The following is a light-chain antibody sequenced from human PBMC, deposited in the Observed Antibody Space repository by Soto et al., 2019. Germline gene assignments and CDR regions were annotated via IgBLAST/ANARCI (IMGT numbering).Light chain of an antibody. CDR2: QVS. CDR3: FEFAVFPRT. Sequence: DVVLTQTPLSSPVTLGLPASISCRSSQSLVHSDGKTYLSWFQQRTGQTPRLLIYQVSHRFSGVPNRFCGSGAGTDFSLKISSLDPEDGVLYYRFEFAVFPRTFGHGTIVEIK. V-gene: IGKV2-24*01. J-gene: IGKJ1*01. CDR1: QSLVHSDGKTY.